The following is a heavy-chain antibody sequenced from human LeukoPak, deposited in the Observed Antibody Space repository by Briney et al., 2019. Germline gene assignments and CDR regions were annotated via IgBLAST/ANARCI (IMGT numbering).Heavy chain of an antibody. CDR1: GGSISSTY. CDR2: IYSSGST. CDR3: ARLGGSRDFDY. D-gene: IGHD3-16*01. J-gene: IGHJ4*02. V-gene: IGHV4-59*08. Sequence: SETLSLTCTVSGGSISSTYWSWIRQPPGKGLEWIGYIYSSGSTSCNPSLKSRVTISVDTSKNQFSLRLKFVTAADTAVYYCARLGGSRDFDYWGQGTLVTVSS.